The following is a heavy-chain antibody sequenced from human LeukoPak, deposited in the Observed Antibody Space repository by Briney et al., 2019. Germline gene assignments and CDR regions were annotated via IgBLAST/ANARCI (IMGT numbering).Heavy chain of an antibody. CDR1: GFTFSDYY. Sequence: PGGSLRLSCAAYGFTFSDYYMSWIRQAPGKGLEWVSYISSSGSTIYYADSVKGRFTISRDNAKNSLYLQMNSLRAEDTAVYYCARDLKAVAGEPIDYWGQGTLVTVSS. J-gene: IGHJ4*02. V-gene: IGHV3-11*04. CDR3: ARDLKAVAGEPIDY. CDR2: ISSSGSTI. D-gene: IGHD6-19*01.